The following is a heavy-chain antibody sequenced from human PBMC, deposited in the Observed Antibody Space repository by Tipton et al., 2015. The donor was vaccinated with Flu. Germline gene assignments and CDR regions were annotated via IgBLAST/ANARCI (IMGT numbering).Heavy chain of an antibody. V-gene: IGHV3-48*03. J-gene: IGHJ4*02. CDR3: ARGFIRLCDY. Sequence: SLRLSCAASGFTFSSYEMNWVRQAPGEGLEWVSHITSSGSRKYYADSVKGRFTISRDNAKNSLYLQMNSLRAEDTAVYYCARGFIRLCDYWGQGSLVTVSS. CDR2: ITSSGSRK. D-gene: IGHD3-16*01. CDR1: GFTFSSYE.